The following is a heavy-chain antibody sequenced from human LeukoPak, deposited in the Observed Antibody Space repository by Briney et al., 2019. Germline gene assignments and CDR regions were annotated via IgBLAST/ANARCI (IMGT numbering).Heavy chain of an antibody. CDR2: INPSGGST. J-gene: IGHJ6*02. D-gene: IGHD2-2*02. CDR1: GYTFTNYY. CDR3: ARGGIVVVPAAIRWGMDV. Sequence: ASVEVSCTASGYTFTNYYMHWVRQAPGQGLDWMGIINPSGGSTNFAQRFQGRVTMTRDTSTSTVYMELSSLRSEDTAVYYCARGGIVVVPAAIRWGMDVWGQGTTVTVSS. V-gene: IGHV1-46*01.